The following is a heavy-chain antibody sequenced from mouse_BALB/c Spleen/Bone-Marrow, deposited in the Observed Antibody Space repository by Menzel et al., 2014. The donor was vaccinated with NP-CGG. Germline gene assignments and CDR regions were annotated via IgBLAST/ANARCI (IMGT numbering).Heavy chain of an antibody. J-gene: IGHJ4*01. CDR3: SRRTMAGCPIDY. CDR1: GFTFSSFG. V-gene: IGHV5-17*02. CDR2: ISSGSSTI. D-gene: IGHD3-3*01. Sequence: EVQGVESGGGLVQPGGSRKLSCAASGFTFSSFGMHWVRQAPEKGLEWVAYISSGSSTIYYADTVNGKCPISRAKPKNTMFLQMTSLWSEDTDMYYCSRRTMAGCPIDYWGQGTSVTVSS.